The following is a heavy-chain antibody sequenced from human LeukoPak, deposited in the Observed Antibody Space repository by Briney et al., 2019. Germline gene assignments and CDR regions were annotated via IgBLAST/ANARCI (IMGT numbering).Heavy chain of an antibody. CDR1: GFTFSSYA. V-gene: IGHV3-23*01. CDR3: AKGAAVAGATRYYYYYYYMDV. Sequence: GGSLRLSCAASGFTFSSYAMSWVRQAPGKGLEWVSAISGSGGSTYYADSVKGRFTISRDNSKNTLHLQMNSLRAEDTAVYYCAKGAAVAGATRYYYYYYYMDVWGKGTTVTVSS. J-gene: IGHJ6*03. D-gene: IGHD1-26*01. CDR2: ISGSGGST.